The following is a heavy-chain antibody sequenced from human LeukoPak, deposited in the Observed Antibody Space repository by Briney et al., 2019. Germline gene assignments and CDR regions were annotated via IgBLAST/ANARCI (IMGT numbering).Heavy chain of an antibody. J-gene: IGHJ5*02. D-gene: IGHD6-13*01. CDR2: IIPIFGTA. Sequence: ASVKVSCKASGGTFSNYAISWVRQAPGQGLEWMGGIIPIFGTANYAQKFQGRVTITTDESTSTAYMELSSLRSEDTAVYYCARGLAAAGNNNWFDPWGQGTLVTVSS. V-gene: IGHV1-69*05. CDR1: GGTFSNYA. CDR3: ARGLAAAGNNNWFDP.